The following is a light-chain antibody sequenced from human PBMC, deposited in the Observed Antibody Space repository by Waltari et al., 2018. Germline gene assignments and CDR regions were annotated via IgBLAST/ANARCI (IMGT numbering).Light chain of an antibody. V-gene: IGKV1-NL1*01. J-gene: IGKJ3*01. CDR3: QQYYSIPPVT. CDR2: AGS. Sequence: DIQMPQSPSSLSASVGDRVTITCRASQGISNSLAWYQQKPGKAPKLLLYAGSTLESGVPSRFSGSGSGTDYTLTISSLQPEDFATYYCQQYYSIPPVTFVPGTRVDFK. CDR1: QGISNS.